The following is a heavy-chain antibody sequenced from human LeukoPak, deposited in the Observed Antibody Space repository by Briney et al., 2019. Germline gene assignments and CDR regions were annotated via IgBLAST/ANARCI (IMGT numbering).Heavy chain of an antibody. V-gene: IGHV4-59*01. CDR2: IYYSGST. Sequence: SETPSLTCTVSGGSISSYYWSWIRQPPGKGLEWIGYIYYSGSTNYNPSLKSRVTISVDTSKNQFSLKLSSVTAADTAVYYCARDXXSGWXRRLDPWGQGTLVTVSX. CDR3: ARDXXSGWXRRLDP. D-gene: IGHD6-19*01. CDR1: GGSISSYY. J-gene: IGHJ5*02.